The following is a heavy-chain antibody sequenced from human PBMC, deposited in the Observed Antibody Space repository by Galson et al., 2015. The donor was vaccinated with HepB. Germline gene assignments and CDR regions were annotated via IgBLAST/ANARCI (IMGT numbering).Heavy chain of an antibody. CDR1: GYTFTSYY. D-gene: IGHD2-2*01. V-gene: IGHV1-46*01. J-gene: IGHJ3*02. CDR2: INPSGGST. CDR3: ARGGYCSSTSCFSVAGAFDI. Sequence: SVKVSCKASGYTFTSYYMHWVRQAPGQGLEWMGIINPSGGSTSYAQKFQGRVTMTRDTSTSTVYMELSSLRSEDTAVYYCARGGYCSSTSCFSVAGAFDIWGQGTMVTVSS.